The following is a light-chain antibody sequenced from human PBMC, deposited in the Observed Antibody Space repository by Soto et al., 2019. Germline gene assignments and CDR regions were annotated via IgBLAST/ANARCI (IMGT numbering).Light chain of an antibody. CDR3: QQLKFFPIT. CDR1: QTISSW. CDR2: AAS. V-gene: IGKV1-9*01. Sequence: DIQMTQSPSTLSGSVGDRVTITCRASQTISSWLAWFQQKPGKAPKLLIYAASTLQSGVPSRFSGSGSGTEFTLTISSLQPEDFATYYCQQLKFFPITFGQGTRLEIK. J-gene: IGKJ5*01.